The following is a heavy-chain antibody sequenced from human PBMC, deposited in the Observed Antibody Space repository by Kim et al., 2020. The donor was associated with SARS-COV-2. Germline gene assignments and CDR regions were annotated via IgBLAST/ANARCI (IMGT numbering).Heavy chain of an antibody. CDR2: IYYSGST. V-gene: IGHV4-39*01. CDR3: VRPSIAVGRQGVFDI. Sequence: SETLSLTCTVSGGSISSSNYYWGWIRQPPGKGLEWIGNIYYSGSTYYNPSLKSRVTISVDTSKNQFSLKMTSVTAADTAVYYCVRPSIAVGRQGVFDIWGQGTMVTVSS. CDR1: GGSISSSNYY. J-gene: IGHJ3*02. D-gene: IGHD6-19*01.